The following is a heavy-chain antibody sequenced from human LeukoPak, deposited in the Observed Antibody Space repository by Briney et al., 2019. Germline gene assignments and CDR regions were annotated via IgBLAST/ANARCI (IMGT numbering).Heavy chain of an antibody. CDR1: GFILSNYA. D-gene: IGHD3-22*01. CDR3: ARVSDSSGYGDY. CDR2: ISYDGSNE. J-gene: IGHJ4*02. V-gene: IGHV3-30-3*01. Sequence: GGSLRLSCAGSGFILSNYAMHWVRQAPGKGLEWVAVISYDGSNEYYADSVKGRFTISRDNSKNTLYLQMNSLRPEDTAVYYCARVSDSSGYGDYWGQGTLATVSS.